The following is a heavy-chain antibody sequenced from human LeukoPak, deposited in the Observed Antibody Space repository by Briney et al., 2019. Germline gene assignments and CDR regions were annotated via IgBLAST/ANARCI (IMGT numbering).Heavy chain of an antibody. J-gene: IGHJ4*02. CDR3: ARVGSSGWYVHPTLDY. V-gene: IGHV1-2*02. D-gene: IGHD6-19*01. CDR1: VYTFTGYY. CDR2: INPNSGDT. Sequence: GASVKVSCKASVYTFTGYYMHWVRQAPGQGLEWMGWINPNSGDTNYAQKFQGRVTVTRDTSISTAYMELSRLRSDDTAVYYCARVGSSGWYVHPTLDYWGQGTLVTVSS.